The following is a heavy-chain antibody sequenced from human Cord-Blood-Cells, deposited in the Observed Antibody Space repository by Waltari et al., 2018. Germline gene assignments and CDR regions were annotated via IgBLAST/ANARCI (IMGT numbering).Heavy chain of an antibody. D-gene: IGHD6-6*01. CDR3: TTVFRYSSSSDNRYFDL. Sequence: ESGGCLVKPGGSRRLSCAASGFTFSNAWMSWVRQAPGKGLEWVGRIKSKTDGGTTDYAAPVKGRFTISRDDSKNTLYLQMNSLKTEDTAVYYCTTVFRYSSSSDNRYFDLWGRGTLVTVSS. V-gene: IGHV3-15*01. CDR1: GFTFSNAW. J-gene: IGHJ2*01. CDR2: IKSKTDGGTT.